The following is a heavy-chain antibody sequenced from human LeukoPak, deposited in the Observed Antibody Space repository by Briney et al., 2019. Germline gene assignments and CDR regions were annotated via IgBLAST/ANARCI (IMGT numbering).Heavy chain of an antibody. CDR2: SNRSGST. V-gene: IGHV4-34*01. Sequence: SETLSLSCAVYGGSFSGYYWGWIRQPPGKGLEWLGESNRSGSTNYNPSLKSRVTISVDTSKNQFSLKLSSVTAADTAVYYCARGTFWSGYYSYYYYYYMDVWGKGTTVTVSS. CDR1: GGSFSGYY. J-gene: IGHJ6*03. CDR3: ARGTFWSGYYSYYYYYYMDV. D-gene: IGHD3-3*01.